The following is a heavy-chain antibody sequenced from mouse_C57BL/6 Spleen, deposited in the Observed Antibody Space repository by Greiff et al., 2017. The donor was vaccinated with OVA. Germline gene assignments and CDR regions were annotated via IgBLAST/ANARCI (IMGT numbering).Heavy chain of an antibody. Sequence: VQLQQSGPGLVQPSQSLSITCTVSGFSLTSYGVHWVRQSPGKGLEWLGVIWRGGSTDYNAAFMSRLSITKDNSKSQVFFKMNSLQADDTAIYYCAKKAIYDGYYYAMDYWCQGTSVTVSS. CDR2: IWRGGST. V-gene: IGHV2-5*01. J-gene: IGHJ4*01. CDR1: GFSLTSYG. D-gene: IGHD2-3*01. CDR3: AKKAIYDGYYYAMDY.